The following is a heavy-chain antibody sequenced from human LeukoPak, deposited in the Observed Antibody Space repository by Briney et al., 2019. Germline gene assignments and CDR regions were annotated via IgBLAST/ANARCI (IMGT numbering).Heavy chain of an antibody. J-gene: IGHJ5*02. V-gene: IGHV3-7*01. CDR2: IKQDGSEK. Sequence: GGSLRLSCAASGFTFSSYWMSWVRQAPGKGLEWVANIKQDGSEKYYVDSVKGRFTICRDNAKNSLYLQMNSLRAEDTAVYYCARDRSEVVVAATSYNWFDPWGQGTLVTVSS. CDR3: ARDRSEVVVAATSYNWFDP. D-gene: IGHD2-15*01. CDR1: GFTFSSYW.